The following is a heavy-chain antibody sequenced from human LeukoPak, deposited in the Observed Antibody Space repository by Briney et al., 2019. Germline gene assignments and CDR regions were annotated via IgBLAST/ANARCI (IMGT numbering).Heavy chain of an antibody. J-gene: IGHJ3*02. V-gene: IGHV4-4*07. CDR3: ARTSYLNTEYAFDI. Sequence: SETLSLTCTVSGGSISSYYWSWIRQPAGRGLEWIGRIYTAGGTSYNSSLQSRVSMSINTSTNQFSLNLISVTAADTAVYYCARTSYLNTEYAFDIWGQGTMVTVSS. CDR1: GGSISSYY. D-gene: IGHD2/OR15-2a*01. CDR2: IYTAGGT.